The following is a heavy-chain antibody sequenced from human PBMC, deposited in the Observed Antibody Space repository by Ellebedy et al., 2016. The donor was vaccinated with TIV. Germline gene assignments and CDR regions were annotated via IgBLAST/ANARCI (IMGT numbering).Heavy chain of an antibody. V-gene: IGHV3-23*01. Sequence: GESLKISCAASGFTFSSYAMSWVRQAPGKGLEWVSAISGSGGSTYYADSVKGRFTISRDNSKNTLYLQMNSLRAEDTAVYYCAKDRHYDSTGYYFDYWGQGTLVTVSS. CDR1: GFTFSSYA. CDR2: ISGSGGST. D-gene: IGHD3-22*01. J-gene: IGHJ4*02. CDR3: AKDRHYDSTGYYFDY.